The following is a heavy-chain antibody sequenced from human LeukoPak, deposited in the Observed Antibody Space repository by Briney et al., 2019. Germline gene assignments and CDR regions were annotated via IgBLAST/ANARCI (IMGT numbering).Heavy chain of an antibody. CDR3: AKIQGYYFDY. D-gene: IGHD5-18*01. CDR2: ISSSSSYI. J-gene: IGHJ4*02. CDR1: GFTFSSYS. Sequence: GGSLRLSCAASGFTFSSYSMNWVRQAPGKGLEWVSSISSSSSYIYYADSVKGRFTTSRDNSKNTLYLQMNSLRAEDTAVYYCAKIQGYYFDYWGQGTLVTVSS. V-gene: IGHV3-21*04.